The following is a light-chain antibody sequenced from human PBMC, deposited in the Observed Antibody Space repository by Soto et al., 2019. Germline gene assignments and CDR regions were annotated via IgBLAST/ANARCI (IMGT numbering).Light chain of an antibody. Sequence: QSALTQPASASGSPGQSITISCTGGSSDVGSYNRVSWYRQYPGKAPQLMIYEVSYRPSGVSNRFSGSKSGNTASLTISGLQAEDEADYFCSSLTTSETWVIGGGTKLTVL. CDR2: EVS. CDR3: SSLTTSETWV. V-gene: IGLV2-14*02. J-gene: IGLJ3*02. CDR1: SSDVGSYNR.